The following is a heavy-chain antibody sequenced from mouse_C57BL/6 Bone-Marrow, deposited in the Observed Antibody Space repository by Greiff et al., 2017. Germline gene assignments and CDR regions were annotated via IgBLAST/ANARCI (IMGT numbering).Heavy chain of an antibody. CDR1: GYTFTSYW. CDR2: IPPNSGST. J-gene: IGHJ2*01. CDR3: ARTGDFDY. V-gene: IGHV1-64*01. D-gene: IGHD1-1*02. Sequence: QVQLQQPGAELVKPGASVKLSCKASGYTFTSYWMHWVKQRPGQGLEWIGMIPPNSGSTNYNEKFKSKATLPVDNSSSTAYMQLSSLTSEDSAVYYCARTGDFDYWGQGTTLTVSS.